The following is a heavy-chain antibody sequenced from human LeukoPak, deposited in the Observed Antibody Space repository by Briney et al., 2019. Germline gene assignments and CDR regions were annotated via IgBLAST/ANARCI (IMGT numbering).Heavy chain of an antibody. D-gene: IGHD2-2*01. CDR3: ARTPARYCSSTSCRILDY. J-gene: IGHJ4*02. CDR2: ISAYNGNT. CDR1: GYTFTSYG. Sequence: ASVKVSCKASGYTFTSYGISWVRQDPGQGLEWMGWISAYNGNTNYAQKLQGRVTMTTDTSTSTAYMELRSLRSDDTAVYYCARTPARYCSSTSCRILDYWGQGTLVTVSS. V-gene: IGHV1-18*01.